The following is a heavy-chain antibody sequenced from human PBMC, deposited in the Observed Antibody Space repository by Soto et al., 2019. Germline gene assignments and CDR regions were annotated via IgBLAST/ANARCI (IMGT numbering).Heavy chain of an antibody. CDR1: GFTFSSYG. CDR3: AKTKLVNYDILTGYWELVYYGMDV. D-gene: IGHD3-9*01. CDR2: ISYDGSNK. Sequence: PGGSLRLSCAASGFTFSSYGMHWVRQAPGKGLEWVAVISYDGSNKYYADSVKGRFTISRDNSKNTLYLQMNSLRAEDTAVYYCAKTKLVNYDILTGYWELVYYGMDVWGQGTTVTVSS. J-gene: IGHJ6*02. V-gene: IGHV3-30*18.